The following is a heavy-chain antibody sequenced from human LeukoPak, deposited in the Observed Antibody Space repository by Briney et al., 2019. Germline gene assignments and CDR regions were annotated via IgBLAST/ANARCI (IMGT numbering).Heavy chain of an antibody. Sequence: PGGSLRLSCAASGFTFSSYAMHWVRQAPGKGLEWVSGISWNSGSIDYADSVKGRFTISRDNAKNSLYLQVNSLRAEDTALYYCAKGIVGTTTSNFDYWGQGTLVTVSS. J-gene: IGHJ4*02. CDR2: ISWNSGSI. CDR1: GFTFSSYA. V-gene: IGHV3-9*01. D-gene: IGHD1-26*01. CDR3: AKGIVGTTTSNFDY.